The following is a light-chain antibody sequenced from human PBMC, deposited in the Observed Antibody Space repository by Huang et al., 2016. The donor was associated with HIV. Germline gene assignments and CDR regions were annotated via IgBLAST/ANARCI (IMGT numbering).Light chain of an antibody. CDR3: QQSYSSPHT. V-gene: IGKV1-39*01. CDR2: AAS. J-gene: IGKJ2*01. Sequence: DIQMTQSPSSLSASVGDRVTITCRASQSISTYLNWYQHQPGKAPKLLIFAASSLHSVYPSRFSGSGAETDFTLTISSLQREDFATYYCQQSYSSPHTFGQGTKLEIK. CDR1: QSISTY.